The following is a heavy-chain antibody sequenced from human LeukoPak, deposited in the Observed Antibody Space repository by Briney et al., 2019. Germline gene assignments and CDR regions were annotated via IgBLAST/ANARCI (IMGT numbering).Heavy chain of an antibody. CDR1: GFNFSSYG. CDR3: AKGTRFDP. V-gene: IGHV3-30*18. CDR2: ISYDGSNK. Sequence: GGSLRLSCAASGFNFSSYGMHWVRQAPGKGLEWVAVISYDGSNKYYADSVKGRFTISRDNSKNTLYLQMNSLRAEDTAVYYCAKGTRFDPWGQGTLVTVSS. J-gene: IGHJ5*02.